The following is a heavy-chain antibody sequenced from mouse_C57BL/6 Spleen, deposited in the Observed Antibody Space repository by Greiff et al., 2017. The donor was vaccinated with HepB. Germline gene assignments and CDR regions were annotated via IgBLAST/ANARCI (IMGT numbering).Heavy chain of an antibody. CDR2: IYPGDGDT. V-gene: IGHV1-82*01. CDR1: GYAFSSSW. CDR3: ARLLTFYAMDY. J-gene: IGHJ4*01. Sequence: VQLQQSGPELVKPGASVKISCKASGYAFSSSWMNWVKQRPGKGLEWIGRIYPGDGDTNYNGKFKGKATLTADKSSSTAYMQLSSLTSEYSAVYFCARLLTFYAMDYWGQGTSVTVSS. D-gene: IGHD2-1*01.